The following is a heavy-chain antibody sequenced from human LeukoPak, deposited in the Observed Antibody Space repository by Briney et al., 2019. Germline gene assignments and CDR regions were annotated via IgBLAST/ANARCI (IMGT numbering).Heavy chain of an antibody. D-gene: IGHD2-8*01. J-gene: IGHJ4*02. Sequence: GGSLRLSCAASGFTFSSYAMHWVRQAPGKGLEWVAVISYDGSNKYYADSVKGRFTISRDNSKNTLYLQVNSLRAEDTAVYYCARDSPSIVLMVYALDYWGQGTLVTVSS. CDR3: ARDSPSIVLMVYALDY. CDR1: GFTFSSYA. CDR2: ISYDGSNK. V-gene: IGHV3-30-3*01.